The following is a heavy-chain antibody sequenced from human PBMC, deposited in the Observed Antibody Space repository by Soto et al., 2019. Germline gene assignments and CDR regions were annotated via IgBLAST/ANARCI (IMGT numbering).Heavy chain of an antibody. Sequence: PSETLSLTCTVSGGSISSYYWSWIRQPPGKGLEWIGYIYYSGSTNYNPSLKRRVTISVDTSKNQFSLKLSSVTAADTAVYYCARHSYAAGGLLGVWGRGTAVTVPQ. CDR2: IYYSGST. D-gene: IGHD2-8*01. V-gene: IGHV4-59*08. CDR3: ARHSYAAGGLLGV. CDR1: GGSISSYY. J-gene: IGHJ6*04.